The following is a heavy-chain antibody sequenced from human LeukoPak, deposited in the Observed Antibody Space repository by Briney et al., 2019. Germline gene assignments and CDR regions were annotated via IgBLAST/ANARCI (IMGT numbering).Heavy chain of an antibody. CDR1: GFTFKNKA. CDR2: ISGSGGNT. V-gene: IGHV3-23*01. CDR3: TTAAGYNYGQY. D-gene: IGHD5-18*01. Sequence: PGGSRRLSWEASGFTFKNKARNGGGQAQGKGREWFSVISGSGGNTSYADSVRGRFTISRDNSKNTLYLQMNSLRAEDTAIYYCTTAAGYNYGQYWGQGTLVTVSS. J-gene: IGHJ4*02.